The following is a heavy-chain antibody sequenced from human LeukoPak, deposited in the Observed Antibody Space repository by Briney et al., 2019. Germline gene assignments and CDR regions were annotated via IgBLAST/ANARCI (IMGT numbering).Heavy chain of an antibody. Sequence: SETLSLTCTVSGGSISNYHWSWIRQPPGKGLEWIGYIYYSGSTNYNPSLKSRVTISVDTSKNQFSLKLSSVTAADTAVYYCARVKDYYDSSGYPWYYFDYWGQGTLVTVSS. CDR2: IYYSGST. V-gene: IGHV4-59*01. CDR1: GGSISNYH. J-gene: IGHJ4*02. CDR3: ARVKDYYDSSGYPWYYFDY. D-gene: IGHD3-22*01.